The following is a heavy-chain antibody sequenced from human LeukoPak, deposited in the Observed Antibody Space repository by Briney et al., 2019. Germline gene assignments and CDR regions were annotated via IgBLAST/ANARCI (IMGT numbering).Heavy chain of an antibody. CDR3: ARKVAYCAGDCYSGLAFDV. CDR2: IYYTGST. D-gene: IGHD2-21*02. Sequence: PSETLSLTCTVSGGSISSSSYYWGWIRQPPGKGLEWIGDIYYTGSTRYNPSLSSQVTISLDTSKKQFSLNLSSVTAADTAVYYCARKVAYCAGDCYSGLAFDVWGQGTMVIVSS. CDR1: GGSISSSSYY. J-gene: IGHJ3*01. V-gene: IGHV4-39*07.